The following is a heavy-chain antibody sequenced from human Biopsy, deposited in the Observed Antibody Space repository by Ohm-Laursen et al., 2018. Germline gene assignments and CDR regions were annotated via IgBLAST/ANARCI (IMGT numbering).Heavy chain of an antibody. D-gene: IGHD2-2*01. CDR3: ARGGTLVVVPTAVLHSFDI. V-gene: IGHV1-18*01. J-gene: IGHJ3*02. CDR2: ISTYNGNT. CDR1: GYTFSSYG. Sequence: ASVQVSCNASGYTFSSYGINWVRQAPGQGLEWLGWISTYNGNTNYAQNLQGRVTMTTDTSTSTAYMELRSLRSDDTAVYHCARGGTLVVVPTAVLHSFDIWGQGTMVTVSS.